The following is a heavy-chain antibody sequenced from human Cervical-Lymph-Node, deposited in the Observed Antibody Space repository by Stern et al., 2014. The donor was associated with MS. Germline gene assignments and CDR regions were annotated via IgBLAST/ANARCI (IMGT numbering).Heavy chain of an antibody. D-gene: IGHD6-19*01. CDR2: ISGSGDTT. Sequence: VQLVESGGDLVQPGGSLRLSCAPSGFTFSGFAMSWIRQAPGKGLEWMSSISGSGDTTFYADSVKGRFTISRDNSKNTLDLQMNSLRAEDSALYYCTKGFTVTGTGYGVDVWGQGTTVTVSS. CDR1: GFTFSGFA. V-gene: IGHV3-23*04. J-gene: IGHJ6*02. CDR3: TKGFTVTGTGYGVDV.